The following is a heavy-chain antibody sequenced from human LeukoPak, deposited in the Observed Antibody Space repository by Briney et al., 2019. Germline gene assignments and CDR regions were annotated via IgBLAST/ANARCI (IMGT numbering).Heavy chain of an antibody. CDR2: ISGSGGST. D-gene: IGHD3-10*01. CDR1: GFTFSSYA. CDR3: ANLLWFGELRTFDI. V-gene: IGHV3-23*01. J-gene: IGHJ3*02. Sequence: GGSLRLSCAASGFTFSSYAMSLVRQAPGKGLEWVSAISGSGGSTYYADSVKGRFTISRDNSKNTLYLQMNSLRAEDTAVYYCANLLWFGELRTFDIWGQGTMVTVSS.